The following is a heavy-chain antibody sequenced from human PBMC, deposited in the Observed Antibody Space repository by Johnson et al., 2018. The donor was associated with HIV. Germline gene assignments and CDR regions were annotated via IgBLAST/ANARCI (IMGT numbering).Heavy chain of an antibody. V-gene: IGHV3-9*01. Sequence: VQLVESGGALVQPGRSLRLSCVASGFTFEDYAMHWVRQAPGKGLEWVSGISWNSGSIGYGDSVKGRFTISRDNAKNSLFLQMNSLRAEDTAVYYCAKDWARIAAAQFDIWGQGTMVTVSS. D-gene: IGHD6-13*01. CDR2: ISWNSGSI. J-gene: IGHJ3*02. CDR1: GFTFEDYA. CDR3: AKDWARIAAAQFDI.